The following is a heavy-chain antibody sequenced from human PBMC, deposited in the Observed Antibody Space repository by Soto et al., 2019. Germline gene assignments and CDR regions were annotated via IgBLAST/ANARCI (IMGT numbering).Heavy chain of an antibody. CDR1: GYTFTIHD. CDR2: LNPHSGKA. V-gene: IGHV1-8*01. CDR3: ARVSSIAARRSYDS. Sequence: ASVKVSCKASGYTFTIHDIHWVRQAPGQGLEWMAGLNPHSGKAAYAQRFQGRLTMTGNASTSTAYMELSGLRSEDTAMYYCARVSSIAARRSYDSWGQGTLVTVSS. D-gene: IGHD6-6*01. J-gene: IGHJ4*02.